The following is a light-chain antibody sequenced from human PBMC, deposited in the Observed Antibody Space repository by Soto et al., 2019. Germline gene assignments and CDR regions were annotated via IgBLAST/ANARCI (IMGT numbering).Light chain of an antibody. Sequence: DIQMTQSPSTLSASVGDSVTITCRASQSISDWLAWYQQKPGKAPNLLIYKASSLESGVPSRFSGSGSGTDSTLTISSVQPDDFAAYYCQQYKSDPYTFGQGTKLEIK. CDR3: QQYKSDPYT. J-gene: IGKJ2*01. V-gene: IGKV1-5*03. CDR1: QSISDW. CDR2: KAS.